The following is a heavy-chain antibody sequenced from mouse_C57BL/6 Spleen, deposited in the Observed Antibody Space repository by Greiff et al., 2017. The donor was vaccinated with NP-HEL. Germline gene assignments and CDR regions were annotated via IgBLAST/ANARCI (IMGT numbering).Heavy chain of an antibody. CDR1: GYAFTNYL. V-gene: IGHV1-54*01. J-gene: IGHJ2*01. Sequence: VQLQQSGAELVRPGTSVKVSCKASGYAFTNYLIEWVKQRPGQGLEWIGVINPGSGGTNYNEKFKGKATLTADKSSSTAYMQLSSLTSEDSAVYFCARFPGSSPFDYWGQGTTLTVSS. CDR3: ARFPGSSPFDY. D-gene: IGHD1-1*01. CDR2: INPGSGGT.